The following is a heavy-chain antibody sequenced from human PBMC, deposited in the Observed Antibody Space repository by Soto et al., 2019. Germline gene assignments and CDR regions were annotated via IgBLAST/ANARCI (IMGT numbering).Heavy chain of an antibody. J-gene: IGHJ4*02. D-gene: IGHD2-2*01. CDR3: ARYYCTSTNCYFFDQ. CDR1: GGSISGYY. Sequence: SETLSLTCTVSGGSISGYYWSWIRQPPGKGLEWIGYVYHTGSTNYNPSLKSRVTISVDTSKNQFSLKLISVTAADTAVYFCARYYCTSTNCYFFDQWGQGTLVTVSS. V-gene: IGHV4-59*01. CDR2: VYHTGST.